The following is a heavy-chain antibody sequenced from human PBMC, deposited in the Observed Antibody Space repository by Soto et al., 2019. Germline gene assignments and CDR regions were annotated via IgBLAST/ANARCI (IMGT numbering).Heavy chain of an antibody. CDR3: ARASTTVTTLDY. V-gene: IGHV4-31*03. J-gene: IGHJ4*02. CDR1: GGSISSGGYY. Sequence: SETLSLTCTVSGGSISSGGYYWSWFRQYPGKGLEWIGYFYYSGSTYYNPSLKSRVTISVDRSKTQFSLKLSSVTAADTAVYYCARASTTVTTLDYWGQGTLVTVS. CDR2: FYYSGST. D-gene: IGHD4-17*01.